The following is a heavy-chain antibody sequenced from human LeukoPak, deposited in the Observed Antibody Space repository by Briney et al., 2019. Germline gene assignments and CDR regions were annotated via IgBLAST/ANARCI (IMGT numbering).Heavy chain of an antibody. D-gene: IGHD6-6*01. CDR3: AKDRGYSSSSWSIYDWFDP. Sequence: GGSLRLSCAASGFTFSSYWMSWVRQAPGKGLEWVANIKQDGSEKYYVDSVKGRFTISRDNAKNSLYLQMNSLRAEDAAVYYCAKDRGYSSSSWSIYDWFDPWGQGTLVTVSS. CDR1: GFTFSSYW. J-gene: IGHJ5*02. CDR2: IKQDGSEK. V-gene: IGHV3-7*01.